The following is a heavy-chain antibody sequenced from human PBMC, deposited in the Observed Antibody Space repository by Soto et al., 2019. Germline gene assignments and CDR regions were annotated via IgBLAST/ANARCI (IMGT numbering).Heavy chain of an antibody. Sequence: PSETLSLTCGLPSALPVGSLSTYFWSWIRQPPGKGLEWIGEINHSGSPNYSPSLRGRVTISLDTSKKQFSLNLSSVTAADTAVYFCARARFSQWSQDYYGLDVWGQGTTVTVSS. CDR1: VGSLSTYF. D-gene: IGHD3-3*01. V-gene: IGHV4-34*01. CDR3: ARARFSQWSQDYYGLDV. CDR2: INHSGSP. J-gene: IGHJ6*02.